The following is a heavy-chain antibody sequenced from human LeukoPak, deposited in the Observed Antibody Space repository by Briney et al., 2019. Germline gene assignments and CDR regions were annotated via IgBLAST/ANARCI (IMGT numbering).Heavy chain of an antibody. Sequence: PGGSLRLSCPASGFTFSSYWMSWVRQAPGKGLEWVANIKQDGSEKYYVDSVKGRFTISRDNAKNSLYLQMNSLRAEDTAVYYCARGLSGYEDGHFDYWGQGTLVTVSS. CDR1: GFTFSSYW. V-gene: IGHV3-7*01. CDR3: ARGLSGYEDGHFDY. D-gene: IGHD5-12*01. J-gene: IGHJ4*02. CDR2: IKQDGSEK.